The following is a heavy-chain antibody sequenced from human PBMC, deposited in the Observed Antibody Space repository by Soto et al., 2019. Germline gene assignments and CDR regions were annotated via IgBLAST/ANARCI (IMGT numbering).Heavy chain of an antibody. CDR3: ARDLSGFGPFEY. J-gene: IGHJ4*02. CDR2: IRTYTGDA. CDR1: GYTFTNYG. V-gene: IGHV1-18*01. D-gene: IGHD5-12*01. Sequence: QVQLVQPGGELRNPGASVKVSCKTSGYTFTNYGLAWVRQAPGQGLEWMGWIRTYTGDANYAQKFQGRVTIAADTPTETAYMELRGLRFDETAVYFCARDLSGFGPFEYWGQGTLVTVSS.